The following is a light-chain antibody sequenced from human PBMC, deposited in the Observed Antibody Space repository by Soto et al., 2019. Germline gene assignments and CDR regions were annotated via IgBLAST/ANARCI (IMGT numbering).Light chain of an antibody. V-gene: IGKV3-20*01. CDR2: TAS. J-gene: IGKJ2*01. CDR3: HQYGTSLPFT. Sequence: ELVLTQSPGTLSLSPGERATLSCRASQSVSSSYLAWYQQKPGQAPRLLIYTASSRATGIPDRFSGSGSGTDFTLTISRLEPEDFAVYFCHQYGTSLPFTFGQRTKVVIK. CDR1: QSVSSSY.